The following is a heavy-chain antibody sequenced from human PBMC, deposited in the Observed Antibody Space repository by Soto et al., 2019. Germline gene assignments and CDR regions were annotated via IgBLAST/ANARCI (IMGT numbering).Heavy chain of an antibody. Sequence: GGSLRLSCAASGFTVSSIYMSWVRLAPGRGLEWVSIIYSSGGTYYADSVKDRFTISRDNSRNTLYLQILGLRAEDTAVYYCVREKVTMIVGFYYFDYWGQGTRVTVSS. CDR2: IYSSGGT. CDR1: GFTVSSIY. D-gene: IGHD3-22*01. CDR3: VREKVTMIVGFYYFDY. V-gene: IGHV3-66*01. J-gene: IGHJ4*02.